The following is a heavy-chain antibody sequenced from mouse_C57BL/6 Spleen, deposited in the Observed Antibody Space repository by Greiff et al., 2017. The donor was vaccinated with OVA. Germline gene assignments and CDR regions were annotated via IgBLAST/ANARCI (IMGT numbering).Heavy chain of an antibody. CDR1: GYTFTDYN. J-gene: IGHJ1*03. Sequence: VQLKLSGPELVKPGASVKMSCKASGYTFTDYNMHWVKQSHGKSLEWIGYINPNNGGTSYNQKFKGKATLTVNKSSSTAYMELRSLTSDDSAVYYCARPSYYGSSYWYFDVWGTGTTVTVSS. D-gene: IGHD1-1*01. CDR2: INPNNGGT. V-gene: IGHV1-22*01. CDR3: ARPSYYGSSYWYFDV.